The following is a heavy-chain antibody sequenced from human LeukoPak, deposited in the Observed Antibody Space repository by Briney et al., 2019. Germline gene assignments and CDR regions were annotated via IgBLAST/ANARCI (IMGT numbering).Heavy chain of an antibody. J-gene: IGHJ6*02. CDR1: GYTFTSYY. CDR2: INPSGGST. Sequence: ASVKVSCKASGYTFTSYYMHWVRQAPGQGLEWMGIINPSGGSTSYAQKFQGRVTMTRDTSTSTVYMELSSLRSEDTAVYYCAGGSGSSYYYYSMDVWGQGTTVTVSS. V-gene: IGHV1-46*03. CDR3: AGGSGSSYYYYSMDV. D-gene: IGHD3-10*01.